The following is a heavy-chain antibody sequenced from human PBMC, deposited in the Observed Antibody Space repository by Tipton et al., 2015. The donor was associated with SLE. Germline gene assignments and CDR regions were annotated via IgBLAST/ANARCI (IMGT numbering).Heavy chain of an antibody. CDR2: LSYSRYT. Sequence: TLSLTCTVSGGSMTSVAYDWAWIRQPPGKGLEWIATLSYSRYTYYNPSLKSRVTISEDTSKTQFSLKLRSVTAADTALYYCARHFYDSSGYYPGAFDIWGQGTMVTVSS. CDR1: GGSMTSVAYD. J-gene: IGHJ3*02. CDR3: ARHFYDSSGYYPGAFDI. D-gene: IGHD3-22*01. V-gene: IGHV4-39*01.